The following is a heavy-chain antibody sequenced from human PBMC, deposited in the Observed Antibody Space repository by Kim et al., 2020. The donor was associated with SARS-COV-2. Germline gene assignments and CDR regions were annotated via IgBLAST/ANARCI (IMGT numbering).Heavy chain of an antibody. CDR3: ARGGRYQLLFPYYVDY. Sequence: KFQGRVTITADESTSTAYMELSSLRSEDTAVYYCARGGRYQLLFPYYVDYWGQGTLVTVSS. V-gene: IGHV1-69*01. J-gene: IGHJ4*02. D-gene: IGHD2-2*01.